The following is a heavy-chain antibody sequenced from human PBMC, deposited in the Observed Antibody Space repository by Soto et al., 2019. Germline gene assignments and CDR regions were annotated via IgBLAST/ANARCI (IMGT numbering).Heavy chain of an antibody. CDR1: GGFMSSYY. CDR3: ARDRLRQWLDP. D-gene: IGHD2-15*01. CDR2: ISSTGTT. V-gene: IGHV4-59*01. J-gene: IGHJ5*02. Sequence: QMQLQESGPGLVKSSETLSLTCTVSGGFMSSYYWSWIRQSPGKGLEWIGYISSTGTTDYNPALKSRVTISIDTSKNQFSLKLTSVSAADTAKYFCARDRLRQWLDPWGQGTLVTVSS.